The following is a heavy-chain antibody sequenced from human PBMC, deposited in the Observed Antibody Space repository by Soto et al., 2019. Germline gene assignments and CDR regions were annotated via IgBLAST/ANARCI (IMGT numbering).Heavy chain of an antibody. CDR1: GFTFGTSV. J-gene: IGHJ4*02. Sequence: GGSLRLSCAASGFTFGTSVMHWVRQAPGKGLEWVALISSDGTNKFYTDSVKGRFTISRDNSKNTLYLLVSLLRPEDTATYYCAKDEGDNSNYYYFDFWGQGTRVTVSS. CDR2: ISSDGTNK. D-gene: IGHD4-4*01. V-gene: IGHV3-30*18. CDR3: AKDEGDNSNYYYFDF.